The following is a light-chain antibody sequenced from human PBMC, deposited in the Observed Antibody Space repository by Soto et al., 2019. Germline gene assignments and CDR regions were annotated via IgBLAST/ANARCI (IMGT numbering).Light chain of an antibody. CDR1: QSVSSSY. J-gene: IGKJ4*01. Sequence: EIVLTQSPGTLSLSPGERATLSCRASQSVSSSYLAWYQQKPGQAPRLLIYGASTRATGVPDRFSGSGSGTDFTLTISRLDPEDFAVYYCRQYGRSLEFAVGGGTKVEIK. CDR3: RQYGRSLEFA. V-gene: IGKV3-20*01. CDR2: GAS.